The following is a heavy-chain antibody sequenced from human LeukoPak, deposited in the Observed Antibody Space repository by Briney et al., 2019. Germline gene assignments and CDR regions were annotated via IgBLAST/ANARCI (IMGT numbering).Heavy chain of an antibody. Sequence: QSGGSLRLSCAASGFTFSSYEMNWVRQAPGKGLEWVSYISSSASTIYYADSVKGRSPISTDSAKNSLNLQMNSLRAEDTAVYYCAELGITMIGGVCGKGTTVTMSS. V-gene: IGHV3-48*03. J-gene: IGHJ6*04. CDR3: AELGITMIGGV. D-gene: IGHD3-10*02. CDR1: GFTFSSYE. CDR2: ISSSASTI.